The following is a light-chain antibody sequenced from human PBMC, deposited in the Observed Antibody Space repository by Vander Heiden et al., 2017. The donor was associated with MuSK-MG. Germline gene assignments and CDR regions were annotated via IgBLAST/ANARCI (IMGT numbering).Light chain of an antibody. V-gene: IGLV2-14*03. Sequence: QSALTQPASVSGSPGQSITVSCTGTSSDAAWYNNVSWYQQHPGKPPKLMIDDVSNRPSGVSNRFSGSKSGNTASLTISGLQAEDEADYYCSSYTSSSTLVVFGGGTKLTVL. J-gene: IGLJ2*01. CDR3: SSYTSSSTLVV. CDR2: DVS. CDR1: SSDAAWYNN.